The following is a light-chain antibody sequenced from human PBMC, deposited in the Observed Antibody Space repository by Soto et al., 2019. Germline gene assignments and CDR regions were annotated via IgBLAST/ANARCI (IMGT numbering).Light chain of an antibody. Sequence: QSALAQPPSVSGSPGQSVTISCIGTSSDVGSYNRVSWYQQPPGTAPKLIIYEGYTRPSGVPDRFSASKSGNTASLTISGLQAEDVADYYCNSYTISDTYVFGTGTKVTVL. V-gene: IGLV2-18*02. J-gene: IGLJ1*01. CDR1: SSDVGSYNR. CDR2: EGY. CDR3: NSYTISDTYV.